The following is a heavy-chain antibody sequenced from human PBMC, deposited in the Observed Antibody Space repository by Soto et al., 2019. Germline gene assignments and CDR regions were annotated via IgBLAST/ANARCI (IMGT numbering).Heavy chain of an antibody. CDR1: GYTFTSSY. V-gene: IGHV1-46*01. CDR2: INPSGGST. Sequence: ASVKVSCKASGYTFTSSYMHWVRQAPGQGLEWMGIINPSGGSTSYAQKFQGRVTMTRDTSTSTVYMELSSLRSEDTAVYYCARDLRRDDFWSGSLRYYYYYGMDVWGQGTTVTVSS. D-gene: IGHD3-3*01. CDR3: ARDLRRDDFWSGSLRYYYYYGMDV. J-gene: IGHJ6*02.